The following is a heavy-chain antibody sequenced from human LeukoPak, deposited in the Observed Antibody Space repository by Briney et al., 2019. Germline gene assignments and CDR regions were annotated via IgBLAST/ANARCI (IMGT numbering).Heavy chain of an antibody. CDR1: GFTFSSYE. CDR2: ISNSGSTI. CDR3: AMAQGIVVADDAFDI. J-gene: IGHJ3*02. D-gene: IGHD3-22*01. V-gene: IGHV3-48*03. Sequence: GGSLRLSCAASGFTFSSYEMNWVRQAPGKGLEWVSYISNSGSTIYYADSVKGRFTISRDNAKNSLYLQMNSLRAEDTAVYYCAMAQGIVVADDAFDIWGQGTMVTVSS.